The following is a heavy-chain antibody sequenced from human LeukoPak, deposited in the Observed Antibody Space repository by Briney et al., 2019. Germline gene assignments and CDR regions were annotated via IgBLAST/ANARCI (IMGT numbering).Heavy chain of an antibody. CDR1: GGSITSSY. J-gene: IGHJ4*02. D-gene: IGHD7-27*01. Sequence: PSETLSLTCTVSGGSITSSYWSWIRQPAGKGLEWIGRIYTSESTNYNPSLKSRVTISLDTSKNQFSLRLSSVTAADTAVYYCARDSTGDTQGHFDYWGQGTLVTVSS. V-gene: IGHV4-4*07. CDR3: ARDSTGDTQGHFDY. CDR2: IYTSEST.